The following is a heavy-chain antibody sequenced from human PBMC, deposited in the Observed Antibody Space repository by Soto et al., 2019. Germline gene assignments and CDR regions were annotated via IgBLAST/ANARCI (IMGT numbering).Heavy chain of an antibody. CDR2: ISSSGGKI. V-gene: IGHV3-23*01. J-gene: IGHJ6*02. D-gene: IGHD1-1*01. CDR3: AQDRSDIPTYGVDV. Sequence: EVQLLESGGGLVQPGGSLRLSCAASGFTFNNYAMSWVRQAPGEGLEWVSGISSSGGKIYYADSVKGRFTISRDSTKSTLYLQMTSLRAEATAVYHCAQDRSDIPTYGVDVWGQGTPVTVSS. CDR1: GFTFNNYA.